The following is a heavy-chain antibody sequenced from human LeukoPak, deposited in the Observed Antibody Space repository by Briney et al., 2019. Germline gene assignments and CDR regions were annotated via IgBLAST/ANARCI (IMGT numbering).Heavy chain of an antibody. V-gene: IGHV4-38-2*02. CDR1: GYSISSGYY. D-gene: IGHD3-3*01. J-gene: IGHJ3*02. CDR3: ARVEVKRFLEWLLPSGAFDI. CDR2: IYHNGNT. Sequence: SETLSLTCTVSGYSISSGYYWGWIRQPPGKGLEWIGSIYHNGNTYYNPSLQSRVPISVDTSKNQFSLRLSSVTAADTAVYYCARVEVKRFLEWLLPSGAFDIWGQGTMVTVSS.